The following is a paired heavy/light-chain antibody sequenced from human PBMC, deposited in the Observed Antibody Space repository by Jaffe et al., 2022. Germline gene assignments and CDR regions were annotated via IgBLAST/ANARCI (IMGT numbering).Light chain of an antibody. Sequence: QSALTQPRSVSGSPGQSVTISCTGTSSDIGGYNYVSWYQQHPGKAPKLMIYDVDKRPSGVPDRFSGSKSVNTASLTISGLQAEDEADYYCCSFAGAYNFEVFGSGTTVTVL. CDR2: DVD. V-gene: IGLV2-11*01. CDR1: SSDIGGYNY. J-gene: IGLJ1*01. CDR3: CSFAGAYNFEV.
Heavy chain of an antibody. Sequence: QVQLQESGPGLVKPSETLSLTCAVSGYSITNGYHWAWIRQSPGKGLEWIGSIYHNGRTFYSPSLKSRVTISVDTSKNHFSLLLNSVTAADTAVYYCARDPRSYSESTPRGFFESWGQGTLVTVSS. CDR3: ARDPRSYSESTPRGFFES. V-gene: IGHV4-38-2*02. CDR1: GYSITNGYH. J-gene: IGHJ4*02. D-gene: IGHD3-22*01. CDR2: IYHNGRT.